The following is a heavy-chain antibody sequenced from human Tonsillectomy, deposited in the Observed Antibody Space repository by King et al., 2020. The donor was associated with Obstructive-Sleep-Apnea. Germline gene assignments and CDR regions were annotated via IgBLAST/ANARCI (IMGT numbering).Heavy chain of an antibody. CDR1: GFTFSSYA. D-gene: IGHD6-6*01. V-gene: IGHV3-23*04. CDR2: ISGSGGRT. Sequence: VQLVESGGGLVQPGGSLRLSCAASGFTFSSYAMSWVRQAPGKGLEWVSGISGSGGRTYFADSVKGRFTISRDNSNNTLYLLMNSLRAEDTAVYYCAKDGAAARIDWYFDLWGRGTLVTVSS. J-gene: IGHJ2*01. CDR3: AKDGAAARIDWYFDL.